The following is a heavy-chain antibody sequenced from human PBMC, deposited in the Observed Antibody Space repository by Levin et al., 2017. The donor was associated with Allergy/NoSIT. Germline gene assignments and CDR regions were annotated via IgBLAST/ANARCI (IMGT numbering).Heavy chain of an antibody. CDR3: ANRGGGSGSYNPLDN. CDR2: INLHTGGT. J-gene: IGHJ4*02. Sequence: EASVKVSCKAPGYTVTGYYLHWVRQAPGQGLEWMGWINLHTGGTNYAQKFQGRVTMTSDTSISTAYMDLSSLRSDDTAVYYCANRGGGSGSYNPLDNWGQGTLVTVSS. D-gene: IGHD3-10*01. CDR1: GYTVTGYY. V-gene: IGHV1-2*02.